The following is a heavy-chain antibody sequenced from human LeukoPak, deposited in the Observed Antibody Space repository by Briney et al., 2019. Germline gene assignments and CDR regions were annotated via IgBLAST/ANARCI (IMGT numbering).Heavy chain of an antibody. D-gene: IGHD6-19*01. CDR1: GFTFSSYA. V-gene: IGHV3-23*01. J-gene: IGHJ4*02. CDR3: TRRGQWLVPRD. Sequence: SGGSLRLSCAASGFTFSSYAMSWVRQAPGKGLEWVSAISGSGGSTYYADSVKGRFTISRDNSKNTLYLQMNSLRAEDTAVYYCTRRGQWLVPRDWGQGTLVTVSS. CDR2: ISGSGGST.